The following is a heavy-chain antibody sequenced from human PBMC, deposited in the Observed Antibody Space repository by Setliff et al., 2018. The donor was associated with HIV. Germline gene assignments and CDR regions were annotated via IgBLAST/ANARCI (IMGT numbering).Heavy chain of an antibody. J-gene: IGHJ4*02. CDR2: IYWNNNE. D-gene: IGHD3-10*01. Sequence: SGPTLVNPTQTLTLTCTFSGLSLSTSGVGMGWIRQSPGKALEWLAFIYWNNNEHYSTSLKNRLTVTKDTSKNRVVFTMTNMDPVDTATYYCAYSGRQLRGPYFDFWGQGTPVTVSS. CDR3: AYSGRQLRGPYFDF. CDR1: GLSLSTSGVG. V-gene: IGHV2-5*01.